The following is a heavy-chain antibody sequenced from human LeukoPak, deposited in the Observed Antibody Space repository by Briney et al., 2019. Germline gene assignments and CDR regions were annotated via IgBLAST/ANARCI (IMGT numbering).Heavy chain of an antibody. Sequence: PGGSLRLSCAASGFTFTTEAMTWVRQAPGKGLEWVSTISDDGRTTYYADSVKGRFTISRDNSKNIVYLQMNSLRAEDTAVYYCAKGLGFMPQFDYWGQGTLVAVSS. CDR3: AKGLGFMPQFDY. V-gene: IGHV3-23*01. CDR2: ISDDGRTT. CDR1: GFTFTTEA. J-gene: IGHJ4*02. D-gene: IGHD6-19*01.